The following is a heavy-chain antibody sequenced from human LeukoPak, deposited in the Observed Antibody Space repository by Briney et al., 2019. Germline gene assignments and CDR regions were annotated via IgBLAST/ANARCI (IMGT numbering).Heavy chain of an antibody. D-gene: IGHD3-10*01. Sequence: SETLSLTCTVSGGSISSGDYYWSWIRQPPGKGLEWIGYIYYSGSTYYNPSLKSRVTISVDTSKNQFSLKLSSVTAADTAVYYCARESNNVVRGVIITHAFDYWGQGTLVTVSS. CDR1: GGSISSGDYY. CDR3: ARESNNVVRGVIITHAFDY. CDR2: IYYSGST. J-gene: IGHJ4*02. V-gene: IGHV4-30-4*08.